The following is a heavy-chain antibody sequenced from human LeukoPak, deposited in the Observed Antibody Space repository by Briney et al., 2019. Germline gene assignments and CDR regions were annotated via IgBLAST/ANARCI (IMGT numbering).Heavy chain of an antibody. Sequence: SETLSLTCAVPGYSISSGYYWGWIRQPPGKGLEWIGSIYHSGSTYYNPSLKSRVTISVDTSKNQFSLKLSSVTAADTAVYYCARHTVTADAFDIWGQGTMVTVSS. V-gene: IGHV4-38-2*01. D-gene: IGHD4-11*01. CDR2: IYHSGST. J-gene: IGHJ3*02. CDR3: ARHTVTADAFDI. CDR1: GYSISSGYY.